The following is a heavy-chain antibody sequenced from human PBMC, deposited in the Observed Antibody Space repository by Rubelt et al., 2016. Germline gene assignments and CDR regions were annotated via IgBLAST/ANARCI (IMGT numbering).Heavy chain of an antibody. D-gene: IGHD2-2*01. CDR3: AKDIRGGKVPAAFYFDY. CDR2: ISWVCGRT. V-gene: IGHV3-43D*03. J-gene: IGHJ4*02. CDR1: GFTFDDYA. Sequence: EVQLVESGGVVVQPGGSLRLSCAASGFTFDDYAMHWVRQAPGKGLEWVSFISWVCGRTYYADSVKGRFTISRDNSLRAEDTALYYCAKDIRGGKVPAAFYFDYWGQGTLVTVSS.